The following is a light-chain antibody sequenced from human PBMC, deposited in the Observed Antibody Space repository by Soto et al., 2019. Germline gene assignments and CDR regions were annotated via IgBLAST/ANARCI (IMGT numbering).Light chain of an antibody. CDR1: QNIASRS. CDR3: QQYRSSPYT. CDR2: ASS. J-gene: IGKJ2*01. Sequence: EIVLTQSPGTLSLSPGLRATLSCRASQNIASRSVAWYQQHPGQAPRLLIYASSTRATGIPDRFSGSGSGTDFTLTISRLEPEDFAVYFCQQYRSSPYTFDQGTKLEIK. V-gene: IGKV3-20*01.